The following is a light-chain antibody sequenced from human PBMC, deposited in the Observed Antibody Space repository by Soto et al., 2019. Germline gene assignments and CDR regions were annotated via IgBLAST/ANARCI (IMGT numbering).Light chain of an antibody. J-gene: IGKJ1*01. CDR1: HSLLHSNGHNF. V-gene: IGKV2-28*01. CDR3: MQALQTWT. CDR2: LGS. Sequence: DTVMTQSPLSLPVTPGEAASICFISIHSLLHSNGHNFLDWYVQKPGQSPQLLIYLGSNRASGVPDRFSSSGSGTDFTLKISRVEAEDVGVYYCMQALQTWTFGQGTKVDIK.